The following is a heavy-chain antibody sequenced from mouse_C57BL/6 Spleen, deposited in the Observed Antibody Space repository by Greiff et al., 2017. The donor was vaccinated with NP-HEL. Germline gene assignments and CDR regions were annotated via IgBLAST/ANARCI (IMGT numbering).Heavy chain of an antibody. D-gene: IGHD1-1*01. CDR3: ARGGFYYGSSSSDWYFDV. V-gene: IGHV1-53*01. CDR2: INPSNGGT. Sequence: VQLQQPGTELVKPGASVKLSCKASGYTFTSYWMHWVKQRPGQGLEWIGNINPSNGGTNYTEKFKSKATLTVDKSSSTAYMQLSSLTSEDSAVYYCARGGFYYGSSSSDWYFDVWGTGTTVTVSS. J-gene: IGHJ1*03. CDR1: GYTFTSYW.